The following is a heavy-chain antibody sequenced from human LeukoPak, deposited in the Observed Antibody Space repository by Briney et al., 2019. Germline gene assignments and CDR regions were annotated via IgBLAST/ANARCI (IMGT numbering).Heavy chain of an antibody. CDR2: ISGSGGST. D-gene: IGHD2-15*01. CDR1: GFTFSSYA. CDR3: AKDAFDVGYCSGGSCYGFLLDY. Sequence: PGGSLRLSCAASGFTFSSYAMSWVRQAPGEGLEWVSAISGSGGSTYYADSVKGRFTISRDNSKNTLYLQMNSLRAEDTAVYYCAKDAFDVGYCSGGSCYGFLLDYWGQGTLVTVSS. J-gene: IGHJ4*02. V-gene: IGHV3-23*01.